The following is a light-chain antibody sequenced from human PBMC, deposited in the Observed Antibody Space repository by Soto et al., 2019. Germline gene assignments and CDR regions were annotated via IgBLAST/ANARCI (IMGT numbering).Light chain of an antibody. CDR2: GAS. CDR1: QGISSF. J-gene: IGKJ3*01. Sequence: IQLTQSPSSLSASVGDRVTITCRASQGISSFLAWYQQKPGKAPKLLIYGASTLQSGVPYRFSGSGSGTDYTLTSGSLQPEEFATYYCQQLNSFPIPFGPGTKVDIK. CDR3: QQLNSFPIP. V-gene: IGKV1-9*01.